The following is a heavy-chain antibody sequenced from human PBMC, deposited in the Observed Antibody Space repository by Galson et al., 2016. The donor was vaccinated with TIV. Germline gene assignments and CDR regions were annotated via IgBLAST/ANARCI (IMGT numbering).Heavy chain of an antibody. D-gene: IGHD3-10*01. V-gene: IGHV1-8*01. CDR2: MNPNSGNT. CDR1: GYIFSRNH. J-gene: IGHJ2*01. CDR3: ARGLEEGDADNYNYFDL. Sequence: SVKVSCKASGYIFSRNHINWVRQATGQGLEWVGWMNPNSGNTGYAEKFQGRLTMTWNSSGSTAYMELSGLKSEDTAVYYCARGLEEGDADNYNYFDLWGRGTLVTVSS.